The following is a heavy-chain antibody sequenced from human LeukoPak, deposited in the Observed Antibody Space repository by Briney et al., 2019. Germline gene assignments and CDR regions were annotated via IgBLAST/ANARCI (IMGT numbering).Heavy chain of an antibody. Sequence: GGSLRLSCAASGITFSSYWMHWVRQAPGKGLVWVSRINSDESSTSYADSVKGRFTLSRDNAKNTLYLQMNSLRAEDTAVYYCARPRTYGDEYFFDYWGQGILVTVSS. CDR1: GITFSSYW. J-gene: IGHJ4*02. V-gene: IGHV3-74*01. D-gene: IGHD4-17*01. CDR3: ARPRTYGDEYFFDY. CDR2: INSDESST.